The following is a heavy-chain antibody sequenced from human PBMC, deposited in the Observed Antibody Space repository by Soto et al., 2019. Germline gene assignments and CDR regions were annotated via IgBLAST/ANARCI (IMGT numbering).Heavy chain of an antibody. V-gene: IGHV3-30*04. D-gene: IGHD6-13*01. CDR2: ISYDGSNK. CDR1: GFTFSSYA. CDR3: ARELYSSNAFDY. Sequence: QVQLVESGGGVVQPGRSLRLSCAASGFTFSSYALHWVRQAPGRGLEWVAFISYDGSNKYFADSVKGRFTISRDNSKNTLLLQMNGLRVEDTAVYYCARELYSSNAFDYWGQGTLVTVSS. J-gene: IGHJ4*02.